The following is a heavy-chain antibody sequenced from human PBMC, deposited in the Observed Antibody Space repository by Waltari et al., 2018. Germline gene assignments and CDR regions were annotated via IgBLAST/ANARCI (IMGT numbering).Heavy chain of an antibody. Sequence: EVQLLESGGGLVQRGGSLRLSCAASGFTFSSYAMRWVRQAPGEGLGWVSACIGSGGSTYYADSVNGRFTISRDNAKNTLYLQMNSLRAEDTAVYYCAKVVGIAVAGTSRGYWGQGTLVTVSS. CDR3: AKVVGIAVAGTSRGY. J-gene: IGHJ4*02. CDR1: GFTFSSYA. V-gene: IGHV3-23*01. D-gene: IGHD6-19*01. CDR2: CIGSGGST.